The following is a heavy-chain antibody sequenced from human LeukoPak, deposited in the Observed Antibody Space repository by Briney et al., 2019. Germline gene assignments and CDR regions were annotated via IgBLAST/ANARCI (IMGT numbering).Heavy chain of an antibody. Sequence: GGSLRLSCAASGFTFSSPAMSWVRQAPGKGLEWVSSITPSGDGTYYAASVKGRFTISRDNSKNTLYLQMNSLRAEDTALYYCAKDITAAGDYYFDYWGQGTLVTVSS. CDR1: GFTFSSPA. CDR3: AKDITAAGDYYFDY. J-gene: IGHJ4*02. V-gene: IGHV3-23*01. CDR2: ITPSGDGT. D-gene: IGHD6-13*01.